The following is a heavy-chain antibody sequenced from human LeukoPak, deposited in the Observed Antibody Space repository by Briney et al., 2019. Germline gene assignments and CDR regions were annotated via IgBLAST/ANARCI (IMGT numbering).Heavy chain of an antibody. CDR2: IYYSGST. CDR3: ARANYYDSSGLRY. D-gene: IGHD3-22*01. J-gene: IGHJ4*02. Sequence: SETLSLTCTVSGGSISSSSYYWGWIRQPPGKGLEWIGSIYYSGSTFYNPSLKSRVTISVDTSKNQFSLKLSSVAAADTAVYYCARANYYDSSGLRYWGQGTLVTVSS. CDR1: GGSISSSSYY. V-gene: IGHV4-39*07.